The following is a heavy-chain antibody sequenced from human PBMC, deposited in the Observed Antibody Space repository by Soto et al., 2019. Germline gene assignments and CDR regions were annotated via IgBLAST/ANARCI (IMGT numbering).Heavy chain of an antibody. CDR2: VNPSGGHT. V-gene: IGHV1-46*01. Sequence: ASVKVSCKASGDTFTEYYIHWVRQAPGQGLEWMGTVNPSGGHTTYAQHFLGRVTMTRDTSTSTLYMELTSLTSEDTAVYYCARGGHVVEVTAALDYWGQGTLVTVSS. D-gene: IGHD2-21*02. CDR3: ARGGHVVEVTAALDY. CDR1: GDTFTEYY. J-gene: IGHJ4*02.